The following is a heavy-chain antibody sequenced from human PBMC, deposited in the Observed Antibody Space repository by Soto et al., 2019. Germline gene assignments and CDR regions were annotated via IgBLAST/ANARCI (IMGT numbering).Heavy chain of an antibody. CDR2: IYYRGNT. CDR3: AREGGGYCSGGSCQVDY. D-gene: IGHD2-15*01. V-gene: IGHV4-39*02. CDR1: GGSVSSSPYY. Sequence: SETLSSTCSGSGGSVSSSPYYWGWMRQPPGKGLEWIGSIYYRGNTYYNPSLESRVTISVDTSKNQFSLKLSSVTAADTAVYYCAREGGGYCSGGSCQVDYWGQGTLVIVS. J-gene: IGHJ4*02.